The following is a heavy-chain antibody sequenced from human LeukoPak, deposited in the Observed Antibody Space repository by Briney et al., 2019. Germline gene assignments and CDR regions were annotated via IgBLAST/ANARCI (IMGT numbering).Heavy chain of an antibody. CDR2: INPNSGGT. V-gene: IGHV1-2*02. J-gene: IGHJ3*02. CDR1: GYTFTGYY. Sequence: ASVKVSCKASGYTFTGYYMHWVRQAPGQELEWMGWINPNSGGTNYAQKFQGRVTMTRDTSISTAYMELSRLRSDDTAVYYCARPLYDSSGYSAFDIWGQGTMVTVSS. CDR3: ARPLYDSSGYSAFDI. D-gene: IGHD3-22*01.